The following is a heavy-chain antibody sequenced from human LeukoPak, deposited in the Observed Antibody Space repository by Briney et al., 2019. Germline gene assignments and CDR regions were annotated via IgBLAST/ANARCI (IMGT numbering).Heavy chain of an antibody. J-gene: IGHJ4*02. V-gene: IGHV1-46*01. Sequence: LEWIGIIIPSVGTTSYAQKFQGTVTMTRDTSTSTVYMELSSLRSEDTAVYYCARDRTGFDYWGQGTLVTVSS. CDR3: ARDRTGFDY. CDR2: IIPSVGTT.